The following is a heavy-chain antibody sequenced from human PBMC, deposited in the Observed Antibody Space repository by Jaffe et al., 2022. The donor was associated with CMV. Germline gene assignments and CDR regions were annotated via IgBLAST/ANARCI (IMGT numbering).Heavy chain of an antibody. CDR1: GGSISSSSYY. CDR2: IYYSGST. J-gene: IGHJ4*02. V-gene: IGHV4-39*01. Sequence: QLQLQESGPGLVKPSETLSLTCTVSGGSISSSSYYWGWIRQPPGKGLEWIGSIYYSGSTYYNPSLKSRVTISVDTSKNQFSLKLSSVTAADTAVYYCARRQWLRIIDYWGQGTLVTVSS. D-gene: IGHD5-12*01. CDR3: ARRQWLRIIDY.